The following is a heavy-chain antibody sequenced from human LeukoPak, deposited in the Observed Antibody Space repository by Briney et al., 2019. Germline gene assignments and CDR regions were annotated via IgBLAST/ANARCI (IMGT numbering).Heavy chain of an antibody. CDR3: AKDDAWLQYND. CDR2: ISTSGDIK. D-gene: IGHD5-24*01. CDR1: GFTFSSYS. J-gene: IGHJ4*02. Sequence: GGSLRLSCAASGFTFSSYSMNWVRQAPGKGLEWVSGISTSGDIKYYVDSVKGRFTVSRDNSKNTLYLQINSLRDEDTAVYYCAKDDAWLQYNDWGQGTLVTVSS. V-gene: IGHV3-23*01.